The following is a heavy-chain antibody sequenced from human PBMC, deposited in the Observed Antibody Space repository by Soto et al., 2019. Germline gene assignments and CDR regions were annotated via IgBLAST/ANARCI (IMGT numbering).Heavy chain of an antibody. D-gene: IGHD3-10*01. J-gene: IGHJ5*02. CDR2: IYYSGST. CDR3: ARIIICTDGFDP. Sequence: PSETLSLTCTVSGGSISSYYWSWIRQPPGKGLEWIGYIYYSGSTNYNPSLKSRLTISVDTSKNQFSLKLSSVTAADTAVYYCARIIICTDGFDPWGQGALVTVCS. V-gene: IGHV4-59*08. CDR1: GGSISSYY.